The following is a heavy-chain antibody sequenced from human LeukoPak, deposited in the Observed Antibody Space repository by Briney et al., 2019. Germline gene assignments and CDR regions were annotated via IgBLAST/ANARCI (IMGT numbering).Heavy chain of an antibody. CDR2: ISYDGSYE. CDR1: GFTFRAHS. Sequence: GRPLRLSCAASGFTFRAHSMHWVRQTPGKGLEWVAVISYDGSYEYYVESVKGRFTISRDNSKNTLYLQMSSLGAEDTAVYYCAKDLSGSYSVDYWGQGTLVTVSS. J-gene: IGHJ4*02. V-gene: IGHV3-30-3*02. CDR3: AKDLSGSYSVDY. D-gene: IGHD1-26*01.